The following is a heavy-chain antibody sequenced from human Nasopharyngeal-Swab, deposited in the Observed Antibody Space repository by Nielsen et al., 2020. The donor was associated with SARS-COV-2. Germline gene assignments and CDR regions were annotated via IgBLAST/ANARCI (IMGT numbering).Heavy chain of an antibody. CDR3: ARVGAMVRGVIIPNPIDY. Sequence: ASVKVSCKASGYTFTGYYMHWVRQAPGQGLEWMGRINPNSGGTNYAQKFQGRVTMTRDTSISTAYMELSRLRSDDTAVYYCARVGAMVRGVIIPNPIDYWGQGTLVTVSS. D-gene: IGHD3-10*01. J-gene: IGHJ4*02. V-gene: IGHV1-2*06. CDR2: INPNSGGT. CDR1: GYTFTGYY.